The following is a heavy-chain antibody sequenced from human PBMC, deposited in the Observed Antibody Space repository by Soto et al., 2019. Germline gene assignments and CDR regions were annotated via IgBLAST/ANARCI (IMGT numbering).Heavy chain of an antibody. J-gene: IGHJ4*02. D-gene: IGHD2-8*01. CDR1: GGSISSYD. CDR2: VYNSEST. CDR3: ARDPGYCTNGVSPIFDF. Sequence: SETLSLTCTVSGGSISSYDWGWIRQPPGKGLEWIGYVYNSESTNYNPSLKSRVTISVDTFKNQFSLKLSSVTAADTAVYFCARDPGYCTNGVSPIFDFWGQGLLVTVSA. V-gene: IGHV4-59*01.